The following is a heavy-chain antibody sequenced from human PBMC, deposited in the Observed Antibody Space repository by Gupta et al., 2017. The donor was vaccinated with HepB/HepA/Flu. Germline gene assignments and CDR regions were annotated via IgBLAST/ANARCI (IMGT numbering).Heavy chain of an antibody. J-gene: IGHJ5*02. D-gene: IGHD3-9*01. CDR2: INHSGST. CDR1: GGSFSGYY. CDR3: ARHNVLRYFDWSSRGGLNWFDP. Sequence: QVQLQQWGAGLLKPSETLSLTCAVYGGSFSGYYWSWIRQPPGKGLEWIGEINHSGSTNYNPSLKSRVTISVDTSKNQFSLKLSSVTAADTAVYYCARHNVLRYFDWSSRGGLNWFDPWGQGTLVTVSS. V-gene: IGHV4-34*01.